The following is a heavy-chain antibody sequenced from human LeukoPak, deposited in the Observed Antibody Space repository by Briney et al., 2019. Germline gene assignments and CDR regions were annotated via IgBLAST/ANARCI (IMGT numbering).Heavy chain of an antibody. CDR2: IYHSGST. D-gene: IGHD3-22*01. CDR1: GYSISSSYY. V-gene: IGHV4-38-2*01. Sequence: PSETLSLTCAVSGYSISSSYYWGWIRQPPGKGLEWIGSIYHSGSTYYNPSLKSRVTISVDTSKNQFSLRLSSVTAADTAVYYCARGVAVVANWFDPWGQGTLVTVSS. J-gene: IGHJ5*02. CDR3: ARGVAVVANWFDP.